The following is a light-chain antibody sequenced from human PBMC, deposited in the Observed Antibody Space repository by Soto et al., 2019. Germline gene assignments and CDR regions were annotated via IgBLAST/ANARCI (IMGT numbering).Light chain of an antibody. Sequence: EIVMTQSPATLSVSPGERATLSCRASQSVITNLACYQQKPGQAPRLLMFRTSSRATGFPARFSGSGSGTEFNLTISSLQSEDFGVYYCQQYNNWPRATFGGGTKVDIK. J-gene: IGKJ4*01. CDR1: QSVITN. CDR2: RTS. CDR3: QQYNNWPRAT. V-gene: IGKV3-15*01.